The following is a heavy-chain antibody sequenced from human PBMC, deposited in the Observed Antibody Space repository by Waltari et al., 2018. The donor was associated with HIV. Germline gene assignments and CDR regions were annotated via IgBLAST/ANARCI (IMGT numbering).Heavy chain of an antibody. CDR3: ARVCSSTSCYGGY. V-gene: IGHV4-39*07. CDR2: IYYSGST. Sequence: QLQLQESGPGLVKPSETLSLTCTVSGGSISSSSYYWGWIRQPPGKGLEWIGSIYYSGSTYYNPSLKSRVTISVDTSKNQFSLKLSSVTAADTAVYYCARVCSSTSCYGGYWGQGTLVTVSS. D-gene: IGHD2-2*01. CDR1: GGSISSSSYY. J-gene: IGHJ4*02.